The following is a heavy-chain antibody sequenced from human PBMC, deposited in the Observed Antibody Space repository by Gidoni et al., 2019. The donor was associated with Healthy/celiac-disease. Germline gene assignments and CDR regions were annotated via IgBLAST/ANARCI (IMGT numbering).Heavy chain of an antibody. CDR2: IKQDGSEK. J-gene: IGHJ6*02. CDR1: GFTLSSDW. V-gene: IGHV3-7*01. CDR3: ARGPFNRNYYYYGMDV. D-gene: IGHD1-1*01. Sequence: EVQLVESGGGLVQPGGSLRLSCAASGFTLSSDWMRWVRQGPGKGLEWVANIKQDGSEKYYVDSVKGRFTISRDNAKNSLYLQMNSLRAEDTAVYYCARGPFNRNYYYYGMDVWGQGTTVTVSS.